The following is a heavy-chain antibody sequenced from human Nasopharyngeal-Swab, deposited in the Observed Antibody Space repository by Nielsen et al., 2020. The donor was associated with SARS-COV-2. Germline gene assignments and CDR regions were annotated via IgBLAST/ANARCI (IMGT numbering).Heavy chain of an antibody. V-gene: IGHV3-74*01. CDR2: INSDGSRT. CDR1: GFTFSSYW. CDR3: ARDYRTYYYGSGYYYYYGMDV. D-gene: IGHD3-10*01. J-gene: IGHJ6*02. Sequence: GGSLRLSCAASGFTFSSYWMHWVRQAPGKGLVWVSRINSDGSRTSYADSVKGRFTISRDNAKNTLYLQMNSLRAEDTAVYYCARDYRTYYYGSGYYYYYGMDVWGQGTTVTVSS.